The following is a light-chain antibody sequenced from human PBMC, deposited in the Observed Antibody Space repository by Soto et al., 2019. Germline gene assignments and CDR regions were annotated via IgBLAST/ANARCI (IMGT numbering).Light chain of an antibody. J-gene: IGKJ4*01. CDR3: QPYKHWPLT. CDR2: DTS. CDR1: QGIGDT. Sequence: EVVMRQSQATLSVSPGAGATLPCRASQGIGDTLAWYQHKPGQNPRIRREDTSSRATSVTTTGIGRREWEEFTLHSNRLQSEDVAVDYGQPYKHWPLTVGGGTKVEIK. V-gene: IGKV3-15*01.